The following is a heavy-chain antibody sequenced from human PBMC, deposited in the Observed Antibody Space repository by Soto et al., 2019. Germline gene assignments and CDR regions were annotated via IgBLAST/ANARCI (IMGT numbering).Heavy chain of an antibody. D-gene: IGHD4-17*01. CDR2: IYYSGST. J-gene: IGHJ6*02. CDR3: ARVQDHYGGNSYYYYGMDV. CDR1: GGSISSYY. Sequence: QVQLQESGPGLVKPSETLSLTCTVSGGSISSYYWSWIRQPPGKGLEWIGYIYYSGSTNYNPSLKSRVTISVDTSKTQFSLKLGSVTAADTAVYYCARVQDHYGGNSYYYYGMDVWGQGTTVTVSS. V-gene: IGHV4-59*01.